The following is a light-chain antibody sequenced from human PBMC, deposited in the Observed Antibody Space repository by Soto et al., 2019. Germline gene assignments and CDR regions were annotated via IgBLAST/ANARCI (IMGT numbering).Light chain of an antibody. V-gene: IGKV1-5*01. CDR2: DAS. CDR1: QRINTW. J-gene: IGKJ4*01. Sequence: DIQMTQSPSTLSASVGDRVTITCRASQRINTWLAWYQQKAGKAPNLLIYDASTLQSGVPSRFSGSGSGTEFTLTISSLQPDDFATYYCQQYNNWPVTFGGGTKVEIK. CDR3: QQYNNWPVT.